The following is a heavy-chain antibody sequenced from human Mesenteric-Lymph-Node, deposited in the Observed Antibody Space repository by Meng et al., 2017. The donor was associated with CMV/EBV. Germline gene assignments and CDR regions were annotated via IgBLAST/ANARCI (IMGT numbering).Heavy chain of an antibody. CDR2: ISGNGGST. CDR3: ARGYSGYDRPGLDY. Sequence: GESLKISCAASGFPFSSYGMHWVRQAPGKGLEWVSAISGNGGSTYYANSVKGRFTISRDNSKNTLYLQMNSLRGEDTAVYYCARGYSGYDRPGLDYWGQGTLVTVSS. D-gene: IGHD5-12*01. CDR1: GFPFSSYG. V-gene: IGHV3-23*01. J-gene: IGHJ4*02.